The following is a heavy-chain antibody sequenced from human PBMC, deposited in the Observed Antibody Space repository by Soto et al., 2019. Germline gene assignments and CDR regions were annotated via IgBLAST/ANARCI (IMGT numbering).Heavy chain of an antibody. V-gene: IGHV3-33*01. Sequence: QVQLVESGGGVVQPGRSLRLSCAASGFTFSSYGMHWVRQAPGQGLEWVAVIWYDGSNKYYADSVKGRFTISRDNSKNTLYLQMNSLRAEDTAVYYCARVQGYSYGYYFDYWGQGTLVTVSS. J-gene: IGHJ4*02. CDR2: IWYDGSNK. D-gene: IGHD5-18*01. CDR1: GFTFSSYG. CDR3: ARVQGYSYGYYFDY.